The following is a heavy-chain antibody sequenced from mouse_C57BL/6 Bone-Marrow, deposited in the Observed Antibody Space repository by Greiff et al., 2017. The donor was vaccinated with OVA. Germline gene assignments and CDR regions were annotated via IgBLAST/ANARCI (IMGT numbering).Heavy chain of an antibody. V-gene: IGHV2-9*01. CDR1: GFSLTSYG. CDR2: IWGGGST. D-gene: IGHD1-1*01. Sequence: VKLVESGPGLVAPSQSLSITCTVSGFSLTSYGVDWVRQPPGKGLEWLGVIWGGGSTNYNSALMYRLSISKDNSKSQVFVKMNSLKTDDTAMDYCDTRSTTHYVDDWGQGTTLTVAS. J-gene: IGHJ2*01. CDR3: DTRSTTHYVDD.